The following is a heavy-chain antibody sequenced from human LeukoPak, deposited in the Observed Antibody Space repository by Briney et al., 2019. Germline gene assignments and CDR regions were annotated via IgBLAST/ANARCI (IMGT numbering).Heavy chain of an antibody. CDR2: ISAYNGNT. J-gene: IGHJ4*02. D-gene: IGHD2-21*02. CDR3: ARDRHNIVVVTAITYPDY. V-gene: IGHV1-18*01. CDR1: GYTFTSYG. Sequence: ASVKVSCKASGYTFTSYGISWVRQAPGQGLEWMGWISAYNGNTNYAQKLQGRVTMTTDTSTSTAYMELRSLRSDDTAVYYCARDRHNIVVVTAITYPDYWGQGTLVTASS.